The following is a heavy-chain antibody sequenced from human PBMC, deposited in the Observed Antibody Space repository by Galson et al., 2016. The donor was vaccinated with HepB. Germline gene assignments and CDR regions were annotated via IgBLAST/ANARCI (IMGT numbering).Heavy chain of an antibody. CDR2: ISNSGSLT. Sequence: SLRLSCAASGYVFNNYAMGWVRQAPGKGLEWVSGISNSGSLTNYAASAKGRFTVSRDNSNNTVYLQMDSRRVEDTAIYYSVKDFYSGRASPEFLDVWGQGTMVIVSS. CDR3: VKDFYSGRASPEFLDV. J-gene: IGHJ3*01. V-gene: IGHV3-23*01. CDR1: GYVFNNYA. D-gene: IGHD3/OR15-3a*01.